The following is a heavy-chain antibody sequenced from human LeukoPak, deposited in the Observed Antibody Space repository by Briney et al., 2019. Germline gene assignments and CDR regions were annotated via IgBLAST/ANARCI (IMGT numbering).Heavy chain of an antibody. D-gene: IGHD3-3*01. Sequence: GGSLRLSRAASGFTFSSYWMSWVRQAPGKGLEWVANIKQDGSEKYYVDSVKGRFTISRDNAKNSLYLQMNSLRAEDTAVYYCARGYYDFWSGHAEYYFDYWGQGTLVTVSS. CDR2: IKQDGSEK. V-gene: IGHV3-7*01. J-gene: IGHJ4*02. CDR1: GFTFSSYW. CDR3: ARGYYDFWSGHAEYYFDY.